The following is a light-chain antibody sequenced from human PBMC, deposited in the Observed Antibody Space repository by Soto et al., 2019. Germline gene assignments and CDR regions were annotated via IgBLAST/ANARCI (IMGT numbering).Light chain of an antibody. CDR3: QQYNDWPYT. CDR2: CAS. V-gene: IGKV3-15*01. CDR1: QPISLT. Sequence: EIVLTQSPATLSVSPGERATLSCRASQPISLTLAWYQQKPGQAPRLLFYCASTRATGVPARFSGSGSGSDFTLTIDSLQAEDFAVYFCQQYNDWPYTCGEGTKLEIK. J-gene: IGKJ2*01.